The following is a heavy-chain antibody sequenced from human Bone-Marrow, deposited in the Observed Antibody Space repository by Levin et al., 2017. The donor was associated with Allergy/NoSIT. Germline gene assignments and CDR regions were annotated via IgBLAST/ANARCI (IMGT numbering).Heavy chain of an antibody. CDR2: IYYSGSS. V-gene: IGHV4-31*03. Sequence: SETLSLTCTVSGGSISSSGKYWSWIRQHPEKGLEWIGFIYYSGSSHYNPSLESRVSISRDTSKNQFFLTLSSVTAADTAVYYCARVGYCSGTSCLRFYYYYMDVWGKGTTVTVSS. D-gene: IGHD2-2*01. CDR3: ARVGYCSGTSCLRFYYYYMDV. CDR1: GGSISSSGKY. J-gene: IGHJ6*03.